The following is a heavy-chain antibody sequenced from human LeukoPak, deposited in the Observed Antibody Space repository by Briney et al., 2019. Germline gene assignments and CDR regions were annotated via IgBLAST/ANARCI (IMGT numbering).Heavy chain of an antibody. CDR2: IYYSGST. Sequence: SETLSLTCTVSGGSISSYYWSWIRQPPGKGLEWIGYIYYSGSTNYNPSLKSRVTISVDTSKNQFSLKLSSVPAADTAVYYCARSPYSYGYGYFDYWGQGTLVTVSS. D-gene: IGHD5-18*01. V-gene: IGHV4-59*01. J-gene: IGHJ4*02. CDR1: GGSISSYY. CDR3: ARSPYSYGYGYFDY.